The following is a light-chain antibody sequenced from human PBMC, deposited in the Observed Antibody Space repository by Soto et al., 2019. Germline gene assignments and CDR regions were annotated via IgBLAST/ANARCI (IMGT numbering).Light chain of an antibody. J-gene: IGLJ1*01. CDR3: SSYTGGRTHYV. CDR2: EVA. CDR1: NSDVGAYPY. V-gene: IGLV2-14*03. Sequence: QLVLTQPASVSGSPGQSITISCTGTNSDVGAYPYVSWYQQHPGNAPKLLIYEVADRPSGVSDRFSGSKSGNTASLTISALQAEDEAVYYCSSYTGGRTHYVFGLGTKLTVL.